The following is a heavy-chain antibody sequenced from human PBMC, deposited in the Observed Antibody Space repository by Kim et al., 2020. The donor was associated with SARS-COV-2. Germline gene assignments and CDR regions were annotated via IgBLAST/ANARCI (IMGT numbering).Heavy chain of an antibody. CDR3: ARDGGGTIDHVLRYFVQTDWFDP. CDR2: IYYSGST. CDR1: GGSISSSRYY. D-gene: IGHD3-9*01. J-gene: IGHJ5*02. V-gene: IGHV4-39*07. Sequence: SETLSLTCTVSGGSISSSRYYWGWIRQPPGKGLEWIGSIYYSGSTYYNPSLKSRVTISVDPSKNQFSLKLSSVTAADTAVYYCARDGGGTIDHVLRYFVQTDWFDPLGQGTLVTVSS.